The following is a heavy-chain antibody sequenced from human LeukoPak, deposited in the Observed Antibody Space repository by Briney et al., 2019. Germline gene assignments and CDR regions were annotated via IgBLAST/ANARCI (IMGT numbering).Heavy chain of an antibody. J-gene: IGHJ4*02. V-gene: IGHV1-18*01. Sequence: ASVKVSCKASDYTFTNYGISWVRQAPGQGLEWMGWISAYNGNTNQAQKLQGRVTMTTDTPTRTAYMELRSPRSDDTAVYYCARDYYDSSGYYYVFAYWGQGTLVTVSS. CDR3: ARDYYDSSGYYYVFAY. CDR2: ISAYNGNT. CDR1: DYTFTNYG. D-gene: IGHD3-22*01.